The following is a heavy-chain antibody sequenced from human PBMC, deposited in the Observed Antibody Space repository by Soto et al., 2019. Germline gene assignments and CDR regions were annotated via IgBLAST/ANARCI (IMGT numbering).Heavy chain of an antibody. CDR2: ISAYNGNT. CDR3: ARWIAVAGTPNYGMNV. J-gene: IGHJ6*02. Sequence: ASVKVSCKASGYTFTSYGISWVRQAPGQGLEWMGWISAYNGNTNYAQKLQGRVTMTTDTSTSTAYMELRSLRSDDTAVYYCARWIAVAGTPNYGMNVWGQGTTVTVSS. D-gene: IGHD6-19*01. V-gene: IGHV1-18*01. CDR1: GYTFTSYG.